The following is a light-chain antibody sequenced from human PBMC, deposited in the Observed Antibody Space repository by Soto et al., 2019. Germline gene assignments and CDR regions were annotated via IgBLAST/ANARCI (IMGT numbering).Light chain of an antibody. CDR1: SSDVGGYNY. CDR2: DVS. V-gene: IGLV2-11*01. CDR3: CSYAGSYTYG. Sequence: QSVLTQPASVSGSPGQSITISCTGTSSDVGGYNYVSWYQQHPGKAPKLMIYDVSKRPSAVPDRCSGSKSGNTASLTISGLQAEEEAEYYCCSYAGSYTYGFGTGTKV. J-gene: IGLJ1*01.